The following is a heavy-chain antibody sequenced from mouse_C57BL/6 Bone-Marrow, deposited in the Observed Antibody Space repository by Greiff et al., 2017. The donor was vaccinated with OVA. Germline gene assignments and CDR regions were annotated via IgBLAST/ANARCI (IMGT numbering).Heavy chain of an antibody. CDR1: GYTFTDYY. J-gene: IGHJ4*01. Sequence: EVQLQQSGPELVKPGASVKISCKASGYTFTDYYMNWVKQSHGKSLEWIGDINPNNGGISYNQKFKGKATLTVDKSSSTAYMELRSLTSEDSAVYYCARGYAMDYWGQGTSVTVSS. V-gene: IGHV1-26*01. CDR2: INPNNGGI. CDR3: ARGYAMDY.